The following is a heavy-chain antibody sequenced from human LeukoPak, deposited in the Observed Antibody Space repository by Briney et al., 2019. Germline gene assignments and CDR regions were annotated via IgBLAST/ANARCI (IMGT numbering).Heavy chain of an antibody. Sequence: GRSLRLSCAASGFTFSSYGMHWVRQAPGKGLEWVAVIWYDGSNKYYADSVKGRFTISRDNSKTTLYLQMNSLRAEDTAVYYCSRVYSSGWYSLDYWGQGTLVTVSS. CDR1: GFTFSSYG. CDR2: IWYDGSNK. CDR3: SRVYSSGWYSLDY. D-gene: IGHD6-19*01. V-gene: IGHV3-33*01. J-gene: IGHJ4*02.